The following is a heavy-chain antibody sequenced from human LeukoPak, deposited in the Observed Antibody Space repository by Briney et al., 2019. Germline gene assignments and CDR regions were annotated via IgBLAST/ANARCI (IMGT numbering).Heavy chain of an antibody. V-gene: IGHV3-30*18. Sequence: GRSLRLSCAASGFTFSSYGMHWVRQAPGKGLEWVAVISYDGSNKYYADSVKGRFTISRDNSKNTLYLQTNSLRAEDTAVYYCAKDEWELSYYFDYWGQGTLVTVSS. D-gene: IGHD1-26*01. CDR1: GFTFSSYG. CDR2: ISYDGSNK. CDR3: AKDEWELSYYFDY. J-gene: IGHJ4*02.